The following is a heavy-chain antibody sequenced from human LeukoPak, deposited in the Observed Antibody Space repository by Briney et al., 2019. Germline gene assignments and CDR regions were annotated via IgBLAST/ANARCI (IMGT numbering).Heavy chain of an antibody. CDR2: VYYSGST. CDR1: GGSIRSYF. D-gene: IGHD5-24*01. CDR3: ARGKEMASTPEDLDS. Sequence: SGTLSLTCFVSGGSIRSYFWSWIRQPPGKGLEWIGYVYYSGSTSYNPSLKGRVTISVDMSKNQVSLELTSVTAADTAVYYCARGKEMASTPEDLDSWGQGTLATVSS. J-gene: IGHJ4*02. V-gene: IGHV4-59*01.